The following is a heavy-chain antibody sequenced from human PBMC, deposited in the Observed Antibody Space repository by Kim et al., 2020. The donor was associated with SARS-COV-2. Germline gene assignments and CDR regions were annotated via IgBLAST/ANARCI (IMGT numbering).Heavy chain of an antibody. CDR1: GGSFSGYY. Sequence: SETLSLTCAVYGGSFSGYYWSWIRQPPGKGLEWIGEINHSGSTNYNPSLKSRVTISVDTSKNQFSLKLSSVTAADTAVYYCAKSIVDIGDDPGYSGYEGWFDPWGQGTLVTVSS. CDR3: AKSIVDIGDDPGYSGYEGWFDP. J-gene: IGHJ5*02. V-gene: IGHV4-34*01. D-gene: IGHD5-12*01. CDR2: INHSGST.